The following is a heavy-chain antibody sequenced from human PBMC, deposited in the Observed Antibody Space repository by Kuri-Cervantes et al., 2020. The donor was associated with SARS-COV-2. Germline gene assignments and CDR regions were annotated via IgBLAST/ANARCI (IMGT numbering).Heavy chain of an antibody. J-gene: IGHJ4*02. CDR1: GFTFSSYS. CDR2: ISSSSSYI. Sequence: GESLKISCAASGFTFSSYSMNWVRQAPGKGLEWASSISSSSSYIYYADSVKGRFTISRDNAKNSLYLQMNSLRAEDTAVYYCASVEPNSGSYYPGYWGQGTLVTVSS. CDR3: ASVEPNSGSYYPGY. D-gene: IGHD1-26*01. V-gene: IGHV3-21*01.